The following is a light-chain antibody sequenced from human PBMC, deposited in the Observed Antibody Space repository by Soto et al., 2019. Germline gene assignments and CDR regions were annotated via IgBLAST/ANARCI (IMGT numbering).Light chain of an antibody. J-gene: IGKJ5*01. CDR1: QDIRGA. CDR2: DVS. Sequence: AIQLTQSPSSLSASVGDRVTITCRASQDIRGALAWYQQKPGKAPKFLIFDVSTLQSGVPSRFSGSGSGTAFTLTISSLHPEDFGTYYCQQFNTYPITFGQGTRLEIK. CDR3: QQFNTYPIT. V-gene: IGKV1-13*02.